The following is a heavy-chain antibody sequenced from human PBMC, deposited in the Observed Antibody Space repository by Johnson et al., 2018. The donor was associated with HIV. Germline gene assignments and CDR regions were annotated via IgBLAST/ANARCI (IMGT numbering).Heavy chain of an antibody. CDR1: GFTFTSYW. V-gene: IGHV3-7*01. CDR2: IKQDGSEQ. J-gene: IGHJ3*02. CDR3: AKERSWAFDI. Sequence: MLLVESGGGVVQPGRSLRLSCAASGFTFTSYWMSWVRQAPGKGLEWVANIKQDGSEQYYVDSVKGRFTISRDNAKNSLYLQMNRLRAEDTAVYYCAKERSWAFDIWGQGTMVTVS. D-gene: IGHD7-27*01.